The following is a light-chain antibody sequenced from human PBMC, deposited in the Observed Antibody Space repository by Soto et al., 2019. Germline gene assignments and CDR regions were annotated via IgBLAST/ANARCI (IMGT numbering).Light chain of an antibody. V-gene: IGKV1-33*01. CDR3: QQYDNPNLTVT. J-gene: IGKJ4*01. CDR1: QDISNY. Sequence: DIQMTQSPSSLSASVGDRVTITCQASQDISNYLNWYQQKPGKAPKLLIYDASNLETGVPSRFSGSGSGTDFIFTISSLQPEDIATYYCQQYDNPNLTVTFGGGTKVEIK. CDR2: DAS.